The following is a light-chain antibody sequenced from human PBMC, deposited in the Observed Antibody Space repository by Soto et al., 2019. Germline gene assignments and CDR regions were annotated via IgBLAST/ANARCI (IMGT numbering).Light chain of an antibody. CDR1: QRISGW. J-gene: IGKJ4*01. CDR2: AAT. Sequence: IQLTPWPSSLSASVRDRVTITCRARQRISGWLAWYQQKPGKAPKLLIYAATILHSGVPSRFSGSESGTDFSLTISSLQPEDFATYFCQPSSDFPLTFGGGTKVAIK. V-gene: IGKV1D-12*01. CDR3: QPSSDFPLT.